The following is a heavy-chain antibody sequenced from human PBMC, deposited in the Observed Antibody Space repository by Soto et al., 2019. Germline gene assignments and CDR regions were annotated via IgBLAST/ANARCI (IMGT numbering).Heavy chain of an antibody. V-gene: IGHV4-30-4*01. D-gene: IGHD3-3*01. CDR2: MYYSGST. CDR3: AREANYDFWSGPYGMDV. CDR1: GGSISSGDCY. J-gene: IGHJ6*02. Sequence: SETLSLTCTVSGGSISSGDCYWSWIRQPPGKGLEWIGFMYYSGSTYYNPSLKSRVTISVDTSKNQFSLKLSSVTAADTAVYYCAREANYDFWSGPYGMDVWGQGTTVTVSS.